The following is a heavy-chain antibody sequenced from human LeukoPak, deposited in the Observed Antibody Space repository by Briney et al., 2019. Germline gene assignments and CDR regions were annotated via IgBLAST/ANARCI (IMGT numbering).Heavy chain of an antibody. CDR2: IYPGDSDT. CDR1: GYSFTSYW. J-gene: IGHJ6*02. Sequence: GESLKISCKGSGYSFTSYWIGWVRQMPGKGLEWMGIIYPGDSDTRYSPSFQGQVTISADKSISTAYLQWSSLKASDTAMYYRARYGVKISMVRGVMGMDVWGQGTTVTVSS. V-gene: IGHV5-51*01. CDR3: ARYGVKISMVRGVMGMDV. D-gene: IGHD3-10*01.